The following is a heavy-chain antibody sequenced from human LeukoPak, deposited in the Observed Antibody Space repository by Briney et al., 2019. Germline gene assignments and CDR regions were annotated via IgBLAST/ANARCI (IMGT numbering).Heavy chain of an antibody. CDR1: GFTFSSYE. Sequence: GGSLRLSCAASGFTFSSYEMNWVRQAPGKGLEWVSYISSSGSTIYYADSVKGRFTISRDNAKNSLYLQMNSLRAEDTAVYYCASASYYYDSSGPLFDYWGQGTLVTVSS. CDR3: ASASYYYDSSGPLFDY. D-gene: IGHD3-22*01. CDR2: ISSSGSTI. J-gene: IGHJ4*02. V-gene: IGHV3-48*03.